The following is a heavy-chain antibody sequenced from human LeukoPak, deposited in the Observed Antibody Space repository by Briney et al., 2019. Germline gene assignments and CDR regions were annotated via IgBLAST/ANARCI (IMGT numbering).Heavy chain of an antibody. CDR3: ARVLGADFDY. CDR2: INHSGST. CDR1: GGSFSGYY. J-gene: IGHJ4*02. D-gene: IGHD2/OR15-2a*01. Sequence: PSETLSLTCAVYGGSFSGYYWSWIRQPPGKGLEWIGEINHSGSTNYNPSLKSRVTISVDTSKNQFSLKLSSVTAADTAVYYCARVLGADFDYWGQGTLVTVSS. V-gene: IGHV4-34*01.